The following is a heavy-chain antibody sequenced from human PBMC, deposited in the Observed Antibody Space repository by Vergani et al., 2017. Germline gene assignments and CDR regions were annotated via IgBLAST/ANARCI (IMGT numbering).Heavy chain of an antibody. J-gene: IGHJ4*02. Sequence: QVQLVQSGAEVKKPGSSVKVSCKGSGGTFSSSAISWVRQAPGQGLEWMGGIIPLFGTANYAQKFQGRVTFTADESTSTAYMELSSLRSEYTAVYYCARDLSVITIFGVAFDYWGQGTLVTVSS. CDR3: ARDLSVITIFGVAFDY. CDR2: IIPLFGTA. D-gene: IGHD3-3*01. CDR1: GGTFSSSA. V-gene: IGHV1-69*12.